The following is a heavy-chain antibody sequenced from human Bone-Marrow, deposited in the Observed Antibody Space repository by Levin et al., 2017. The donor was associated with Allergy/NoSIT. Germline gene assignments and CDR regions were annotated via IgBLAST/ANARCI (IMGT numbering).Heavy chain of an antibody. D-gene: IGHD3-9*01. CDR1: GFTFSSYV. J-gene: IGHJ4*02. CDR3: ARQGYDTLTGYFGLDY. Sequence: GGSLRLSCAASGFTFSSYVMFWVRQAPGKGLEYVSAITNGGDRYYTNSVKGRFTISRDNSKNTLYLQMGSLRVEDMAVYYCARQGYDTLTGYFGLDYWGQGTLVAVSS. CDR2: ITNGGDR. V-gene: IGHV3-64*01.